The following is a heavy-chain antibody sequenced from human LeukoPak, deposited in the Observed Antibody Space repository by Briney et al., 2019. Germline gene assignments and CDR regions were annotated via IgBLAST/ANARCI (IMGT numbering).Heavy chain of an antibody. CDR3: ARGGSGTLTAFYY. CDR2: IYYSGST. CDR1: GGSVSSSSYY. Sequence: SETLSLTCTVSGGSVSSSSYYWGWIRQPPGKGLEWIGSIYYSGSTYYNPSLKTRVPISEDTSKHQFSLKLSSLTAADTSVYSCARGGSGTLTAFYYCGQGNL. V-gene: IGHV4-39*01. J-gene: IGHJ4*02. D-gene: IGHD1-1*01.